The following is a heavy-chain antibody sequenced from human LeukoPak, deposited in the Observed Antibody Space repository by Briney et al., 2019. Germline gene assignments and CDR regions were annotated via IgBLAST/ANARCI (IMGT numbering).Heavy chain of an antibody. J-gene: IGHJ4*02. CDR2: ISNNGGYT. V-gene: IGHV3-23*01. D-gene: IGHD2-15*01. CDR1: GFTFSSYA. Sequence: GGSLRLSCAASGFTFSSYAMSWVRQAPGKGLEWVSAISNNGGYTYYADSVQGRSTISRDNSKSTLCLQVNSLRAEDTAVYYCAKQLGYCSDGSCYFPYWGQGTLVTVSS. CDR3: AKQLGYCSDGSCYFPY.